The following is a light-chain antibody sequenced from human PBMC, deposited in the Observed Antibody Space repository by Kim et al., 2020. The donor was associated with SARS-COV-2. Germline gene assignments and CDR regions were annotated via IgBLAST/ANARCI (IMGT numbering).Light chain of an antibody. CDR1: SSDFGGYNY. Sequence: QSITIACTGTSSDFGGYNYVSWYQQHPGKAPNLMIYDVSNRPSGVSNRFSGSKSGNTASLTISGLQAEDEADYYCSSYTSSSTPVVFGGGTQLTVL. V-gene: IGLV2-14*03. CDR2: DVS. CDR3: SSYTSSSTPVV. J-gene: IGLJ2*01.